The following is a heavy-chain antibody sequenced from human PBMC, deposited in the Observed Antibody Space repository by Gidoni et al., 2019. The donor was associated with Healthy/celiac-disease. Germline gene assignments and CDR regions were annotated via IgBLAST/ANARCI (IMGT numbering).Heavy chain of an antibody. V-gene: IGHV4-59*01. CDR1: GGSLSSYY. CDR2: IYYSGST. J-gene: IGHJ2*01. CDR3: ARGYCSSTSCYVGSGWYFDL. D-gene: IGHD2-2*01. Sequence: QVQLQESGPGLVKPSETLSLTCPVSGGSLSSYYWSWIRQPPGKGLEWIGYIYYSGSTNYNPSLKSRVTISVDTSKNQFSLNLSSVTAADTAVYYCARGYCSSTSCYVGSGWYFDLWGRGTLVTVSS.